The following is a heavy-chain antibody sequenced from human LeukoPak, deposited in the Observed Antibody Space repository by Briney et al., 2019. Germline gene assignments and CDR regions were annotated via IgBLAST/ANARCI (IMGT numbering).Heavy chain of an antibody. D-gene: IGHD2-2*01. CDR1: GDSISSRSYY. Sequence: SETLSLTCTVSGDSISSRSYYWGWIRQPPGTGLEWIGSIYYSGSSYYNPSLKSRVTISVDTSKNQFSLRLSSVTAADTAVYYCARESDRYCSSTSCPNWYDPWGQGTLVTVSS. V-gene: IGHV4-39*07. J-gene: IGHJ5*02. CDR2: IYYSGSS. CDR3: ARESDRYCSSTSCPNWYDP.